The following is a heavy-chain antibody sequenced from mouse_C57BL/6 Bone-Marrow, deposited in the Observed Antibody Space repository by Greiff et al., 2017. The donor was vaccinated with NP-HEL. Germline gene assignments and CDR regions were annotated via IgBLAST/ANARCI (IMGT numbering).Heavy chain of an antibody. CDR3: ARVEEDYYGSSPYFDY. V-gene: IGHV1-69*01. CDR1: GYTFTSYW. CDR2: IDPSDSYT. J-gene: IGHJ2*01. Sequence: QVQLQQPGAELVMPGASVKLSCKASGYTFTSYWMHWVKQRPGQGLEWIGEIDPSDSYTNYNQKFKGKSTLTVDKSSSTAYMQLSSLTSEDSAVYYCARVEEDYYGSSPYFDYWGQGTTLTVSS. D-gene: IGHD1-1*01.